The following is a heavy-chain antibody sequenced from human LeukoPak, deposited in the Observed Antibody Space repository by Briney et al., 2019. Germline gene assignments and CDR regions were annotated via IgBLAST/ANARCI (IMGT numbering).Heavy chain of an antibody. CDR3: ARGKVGATSDY. Sequence: SETLSLTCTVSGGSISSYYWSWIRQPPGKGLEWIGYIYYSGSTNYNPSLKSRVTISVDTSKNQFSLKLSSVTAADTAVYYCARGKVGATSDYWGQGTLVTVFS. V-gene: IGHV4-59*01. J-gene: IGHJ4*02. D-gene: IGHD1-26*01. CDR2: IYYSGST. CDR1: GGSISSYY.